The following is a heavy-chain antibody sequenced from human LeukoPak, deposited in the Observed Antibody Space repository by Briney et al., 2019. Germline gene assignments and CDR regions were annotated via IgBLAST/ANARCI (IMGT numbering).Heavy chain of an antibody. D-gene: IGHD6-13*01. CDR2: TYYRSKWYN. CDR3: ARDRQQLVRGGAYYFDY. CDR1: GDSVSSNSAA. J-gene: IGHJ4*02. Sequence: SQTLSLTCAISGDSVSSNSAAWNWIRQSPSKGLEWLGRTYYRSKWYNDYAVSVKSRITINPDTSKNQFSLQLNSVTPEDTAVYYCARDRQQLVRGGAYYFDYWGQGTLVTVSS. V-gene: IGHV6-1*01.